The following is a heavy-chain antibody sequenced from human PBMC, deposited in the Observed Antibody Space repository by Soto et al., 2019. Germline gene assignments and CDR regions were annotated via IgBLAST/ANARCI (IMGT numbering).Heavy chain of an antibody. D-gene: IGHD1-20*01. CDR3: AKDYNWALSY. CDR1: GFTFSSYC. V-gene: IGHV3-30*18. CDR2: ISYDGSNK. J-gene: IGHJ4*02. Sequence: QVQLVESGRGVVQPGRSLRLSCAASGFTFSSYCMHWVRQAPGKGLEWVAVISYDGSNKYYADSVKGRFTISRDNSKNTLYLQMNSLRAEDTAVYYCAKDYNWALSYWGQGTLVTVSS.